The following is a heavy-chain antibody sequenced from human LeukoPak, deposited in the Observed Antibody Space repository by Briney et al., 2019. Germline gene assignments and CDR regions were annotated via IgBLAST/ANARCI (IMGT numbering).Heavy chain of an antibody. J-gene: IGHJ5*02. CDR1: GFTFSSYG. V-gene: IGHV3-33*01. CDR3: ARDRSSSWDNWFDP. CDR2: IWYDGSNK. D-gene: IGHD6-13*01. Sequence: GRSLRLSCAASGFTFSSYGMHWVRQAPGKGLEWVAVIWYDGSNKYYADSVKGRFTISRDNSKNTLYLQMNSLRAEDTAVYYCARDRSSSWDNWFDPWGQGTLVTVSS.